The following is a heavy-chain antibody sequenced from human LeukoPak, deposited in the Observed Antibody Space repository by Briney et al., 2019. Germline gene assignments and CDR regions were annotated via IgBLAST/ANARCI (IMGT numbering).Heavy chain of an antibody. CDR2: IGTAGDT. D-gene: IGHD5-18*01. V-gene: IGHV3-13*01. Sequence: GGSLRLSCAASGFTFSSYDMHWVRQATGKGLEWVSAIGTAGDTYYPGSVKGRFTISRENAKNSLYLQMNSLRAGDTAVYYCARGYSYGPFDYWSQGTLVTVSS. J-gene: IGHJ4*02. CDR1: GFTFSSYD. CDR3: ARGYSYGPFDY.